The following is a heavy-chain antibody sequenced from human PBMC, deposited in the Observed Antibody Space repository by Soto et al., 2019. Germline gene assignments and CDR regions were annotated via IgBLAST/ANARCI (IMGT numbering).Heavy chain of an antibody. CDR2: ITGSSDYT. CDR3: ARVAY. Sequence: PGGSLRLSCAASGFSFSDYTMNWFRQAPGKGLEWVSSITGSSDYTYYSGSVTGRFTISRDNDNNSLFLQMNSLRGEDTAVYYCARVAYWGPGTKVTVSS. J-gene: IGHJ4*02. V-gene: IGHV3-21*01. CDR1: GFSFSDYT.